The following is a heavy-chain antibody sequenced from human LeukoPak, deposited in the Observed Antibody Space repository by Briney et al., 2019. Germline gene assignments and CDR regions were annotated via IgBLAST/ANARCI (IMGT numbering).Heavy chain of an antibody. V-gene: IGHV4-39*07. D-gene: IGHD6-19*01. CDR1: GGSISSSSYY. J-gene: IGHJ4*02. CDR2: IYYSGST. Sequence: SETLSLTCTVSGGSISSSSYYWGWIRQPPGKGLEWIGSIYYSGSTYYNPSLKSRVTISVDTSKNQFSLKLGSVTAADTAVYYCARTDSSGWYPFDYWGQGTLVTVSS. CDR3: ARTDSSGWYPFDY.